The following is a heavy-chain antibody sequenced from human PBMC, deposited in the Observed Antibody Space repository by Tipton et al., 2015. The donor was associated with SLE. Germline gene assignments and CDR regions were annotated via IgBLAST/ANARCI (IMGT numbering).Heavy chain of an antibody. CDR2: IYYSGST. V-gene: IGHV4-59*11. CDR1: GGSISSHY. Sequence: TLSLTCTVSGGSISSHYWSWIRQPPGKGLEWIGYIYYSGSTNYNPSLKSRVTISVDTSKNQFSLKLSTVTAADTAVYYCAREGVLAAAGNYYYYGMDVWGQGTTVTVSS. J-gene: IGHJ6*02. D-gene: IGHD6-13*01. CDR3: AREGVLAAAGNYYYYGMDV.